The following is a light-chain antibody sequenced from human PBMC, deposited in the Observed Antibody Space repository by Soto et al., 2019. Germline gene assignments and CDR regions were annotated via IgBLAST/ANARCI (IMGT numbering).Light chain of an antibody. Sequence: EIVMTQSPVTLSVSPGERATLSCRASQSISSNLAWYQHKPGQAPRLLIFGASTRATDVPARFSGSGSGTEFTLTISSLQSEDFAVYYCLQHNNWPRTFGQGTKVEDK. J-gene: IGKJ1*01. CDR2: GAS. V-gene: IGKV3-15*01. CDR1: QSISSN. CDR3: LQHNNWPRT.